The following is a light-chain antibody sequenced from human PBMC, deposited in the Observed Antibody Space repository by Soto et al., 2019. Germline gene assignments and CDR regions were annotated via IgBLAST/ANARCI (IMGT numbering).Light chain of an antibody. J-gene: IGLJ1*01. CDR3: SSYTSSNAEV. CDR2: DVT. Sequence: QSVLTQPASVSVFPGQSITISCTGTSNDVGGYNYVSWYQHHPGKAPKLIICDVTDRPSGISYRFSASKSGNTASLTISGLQAEDEADYYCSSYTSSNAEVFGTGTKVTVL. V-gene: IGLV2-14*03. CDR1: SNDVGGYNY.